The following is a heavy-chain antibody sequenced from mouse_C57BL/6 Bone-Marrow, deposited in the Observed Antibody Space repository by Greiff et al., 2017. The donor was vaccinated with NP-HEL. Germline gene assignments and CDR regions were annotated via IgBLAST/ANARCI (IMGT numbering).Heavy chain of an antibody. CDR1: GFTFSDYG. J-gene: IGHJ3*01. V-gene: IGHV5-17*01. CDR2: ISSGSSTI. Sequence: EVNLVESGGGLVKPGGSLKLSCAASGFTFSDYGMHWVRQAPEKGLEWVAYISSGSSTIYYADTVKGRFTISRDNAKNTLFLQMTSLRSEDTAMYYCARPLHYYGSSYGFAYWGQGTLVTVSA. D-gene: IGHD1-1*01. CDR3: ARPLHYYGSSYGFAY.